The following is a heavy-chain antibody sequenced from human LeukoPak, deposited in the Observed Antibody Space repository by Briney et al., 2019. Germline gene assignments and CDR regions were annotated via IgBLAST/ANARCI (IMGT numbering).Heavy chain of an antibody. J-gene: IGHJ3*02. D-gene: IGHD4-17*01. CDR3: ARELDPTVPPDGDAFDI. V-gene: IGHV4-59*01. CDR2: IYYSGST. CDR1: GGSISSYY. Sequence: PSETLSLTCTVSGGSISSYYWSWIRQPPGKGLEWIGYIYYSGSTNYNPSLKSRVTISVDTSKNQFSLKLSSVTAADTAVYYCARELDPTVPPDGDAFDIWDQGTMVTVSS.